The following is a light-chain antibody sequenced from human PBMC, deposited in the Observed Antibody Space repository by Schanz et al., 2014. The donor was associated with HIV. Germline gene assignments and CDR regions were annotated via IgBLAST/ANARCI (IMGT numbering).Light chain of an antibody. J-gene: IGKJ3*01. V-gene: IGKV3-20*01. CDR2: GAS. Sequence: EIVMTQSPGTLSLSPGERATLSCRASQSVSSNYLAWYQQKPGQAPRLLIYGASSRATGIPDRFSGSGSGTDFTLTISRLEPEDFGVYYCQQYGSSPLTFGPGSKLDVK. CDR3: QQYGSSPLT. CDR1: QSVSSNY.